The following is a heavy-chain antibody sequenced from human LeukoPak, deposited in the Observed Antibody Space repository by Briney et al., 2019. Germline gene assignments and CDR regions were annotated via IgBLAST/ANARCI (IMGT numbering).Heavy chain of an antibody. CDR1: GFAFSSNA. Sequence: GGSLTLSGAASGFAFSSNAMRWDGQAQGKGLEWGSDISGSGGSTYYADSGKGRFTISRDNSKNTLYLQMNSLRAEDTAVYYCATSRGYYYDSSGYYYFDYWGRGTLVTVSS. CDR2: ISGSGGST. V-gene: IGHV3-23*01. CDR3: ATSRGYYYDSSGYYYFDY. D-gene: IGHD3-22*01. J-gene: IGHJ4*02.